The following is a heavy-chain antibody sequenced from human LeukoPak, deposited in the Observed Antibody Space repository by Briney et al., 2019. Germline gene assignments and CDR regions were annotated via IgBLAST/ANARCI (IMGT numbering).Heavy chain of an antibody. D-gene: IGHD3-3*01. V-gene: IGHV3-7*03. CDR3: ARALSG. Sequence: GGSLRLPCAASGFTFSNYWMHWVRQAPGKGLEWVANIKEDGSEKYYVDSVKGRFSISRDNAKNSLYLQMNSLRVEDTAVYYCARALSGWGQGTLVTVSS. CDR1: GFTFSNYW. CDR2: IKEDGSEK. J-gene: IGHJ4*02.